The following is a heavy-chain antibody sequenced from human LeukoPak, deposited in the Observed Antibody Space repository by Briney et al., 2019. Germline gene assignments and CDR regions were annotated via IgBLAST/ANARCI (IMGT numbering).Heavy chain of an antibody. D-gene: IGHD5-18*01. J-gene: IGHJ4*02. CDR3: TRDLGVDTTMIFFDY. V-gene: IGHV1-18*01. CDR1: GYTFTSFG. Sequence: VSVKVSCKASGYTFTSFGISWVRPAPGQGLEWMGWISAYNGNTNYAQKFQGRVTMTTDTSTSTAYMEVRSLRSDDTAVYYCTRDLGVDTTMIFFDYWGQGSLVTVSS. CDR2: ISAYNGNT.